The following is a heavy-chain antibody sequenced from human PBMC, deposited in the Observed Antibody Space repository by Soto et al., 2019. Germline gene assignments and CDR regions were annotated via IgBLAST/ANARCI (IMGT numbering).Heavy chain of an antibody. CDR2: IYYSGST. CDR1: GGSISSYY. CDR3: ARGGYYGSGSYYTRSYYYGMDV. J-gene: IGHJ6*02. V-gene: IGHV4-59*01. D-gene: IGHD3-10*01. Sequence: SETLSLTCTVSGGSISSYYWSWIRQPPGKGLEWIGYIYYSGSTNYNPSLKSRVTISVDTSKNQFSLKLSSVTAADTAVYYCARGGYYGSGSYYTRSYYYGMDVWGQGTTVTVSS.